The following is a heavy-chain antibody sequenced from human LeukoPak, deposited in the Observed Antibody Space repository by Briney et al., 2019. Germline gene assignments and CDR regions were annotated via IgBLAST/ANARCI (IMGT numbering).Heavy chain of an antibody. D-gene: IGHD1-26*01. Sequence: GGSLRLSCTASGFTFGDYDMSWVRHAPGKGLEWVGFIRSKGDGGTTDYAASVKGRFTISRDDSKSIAYLQMNSLKIEDSAVYHCTRDVVGAALANYWGQGTLVTVSS. CDR1: GFTFGDYD. CDR3: TRDVVGAALANY. V-gene: IGHV3-49*04. J-gene: IGHJ4*02. CDR2: IRSKGDGGTT.